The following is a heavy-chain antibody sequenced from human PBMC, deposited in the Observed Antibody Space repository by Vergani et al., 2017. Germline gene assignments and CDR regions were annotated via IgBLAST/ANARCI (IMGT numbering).Heavy chain of an antibody. V-gene: IGHV3-23*03. J-gene: IGHJ4*02. CDR2: IYSGGSST. CDR3: AEGLDPGGTPGRYYFDY. CDR1: GFTFSSYA. Sequence: EVQLLESGGGLVQPGGSLRLSCAASGFTFSSYAMSWVRQAPGKGLEWVSVIYSGGSSTYYADSVKGRFTISRDNSKNKLYLQMNSLRAEDTAVYYCAEGLDPGGTPGRYYFDYWGQGTLVTVSS. D-gene: IGHD1/OR15-1a*01.